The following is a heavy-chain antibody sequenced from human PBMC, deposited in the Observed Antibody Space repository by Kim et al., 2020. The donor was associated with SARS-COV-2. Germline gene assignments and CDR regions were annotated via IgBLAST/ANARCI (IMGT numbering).Heavy chain of an antibody. Sequence: GRTYYAESVKGRLTISRDHSRNAMYLQKNSLRTWDTALYYCAKDIGGGYWGQGTLVTVPS. J-gene: IGHJ4*02. CDR3: AKDIGGGY. V-gene: IGHV3-43*01. D-gene: IGHD3-16*01. CDR2: GRT.